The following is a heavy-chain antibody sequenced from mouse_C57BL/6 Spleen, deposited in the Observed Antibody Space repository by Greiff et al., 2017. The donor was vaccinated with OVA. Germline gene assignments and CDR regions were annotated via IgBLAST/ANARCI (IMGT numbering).Heavy chain of an antibody. Sequence: QVQLQQSGPGLVQPSQSLSITCTVSGFSLTSYGVHWVRQSPGKGLEWLGVIWSGGRTDYNAAFISRLSISKDNSKSQVFFKMNSLQADDTAIYYCAGSPYYYAMDYWGPGTSVTVSS. CDR3: AGSPYYYAMDY. CDR1: GFSLTSYG. V-gene: IGHV2-2*01. J-gene: IGHJ4*01. CDR2: IWSGGRT.